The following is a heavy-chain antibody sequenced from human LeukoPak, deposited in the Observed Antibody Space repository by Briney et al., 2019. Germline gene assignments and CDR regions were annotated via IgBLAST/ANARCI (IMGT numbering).Heavy chain of an antibody. D-gene: IGHD3-16*01. V-gene: IGHV3-20*04. CDR3: ARDLASSDV. J-gene: IGHJ6*04. Sequence: GGSLRLLCAASGLPLEHYGMSRVPPAPGKGLEWVSGINLNGGRTGYADSVKGRFTISRDNAKNSLYLQMNSLRAEDTALYYCARDLASSDVWGKGTTVAVSS. CDR2: INLNGGRT. CDR1: GLPLEHYG.